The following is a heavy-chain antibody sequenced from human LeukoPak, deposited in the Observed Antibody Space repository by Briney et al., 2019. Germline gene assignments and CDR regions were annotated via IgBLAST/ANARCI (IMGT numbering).Heavy chain of an antibody. V-gene: IGHV1-46*01. CDR2: INLSGGST. CDR1: GYTFTSYY. D-gene: IGHD6-19*01. CDR3: ARDRGGDSSVPDY. Sequence: ASVKVSCKASGYTFTSYYMHWVRQAPGQGLEWMGIINLSGGSTTYAQKFQGRVTMPRDASTSTVYMELSSLRSEDTAVYYCARDRGGDSSVPDYWGQGTLVTVSS. J-gene: IGHJ4*02.